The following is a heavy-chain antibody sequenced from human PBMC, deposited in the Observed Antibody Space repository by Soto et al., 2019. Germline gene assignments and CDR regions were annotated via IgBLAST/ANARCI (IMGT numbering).Heavy chain of an antibody. J-gene: IGHJ6*03. Sequence: ASVKVSCKASGYTFTSYGISWVRQAPGQGLEWMGWISAYNGNTNYAQKLQGRVTMTTDTSTSTAYMELRSLRSDDTAVYYCARDVPLSPYCSSTSCYYYYMDVWGKGTTVTVSS. D-gene: IGHD2-2*01. V-gene: IGHV1-18*01. CDR3: ARDVPLSPYCSSTSCYYYYMDV. CDR1: GYTFTSYG. CDR2: ISAYNGNT.